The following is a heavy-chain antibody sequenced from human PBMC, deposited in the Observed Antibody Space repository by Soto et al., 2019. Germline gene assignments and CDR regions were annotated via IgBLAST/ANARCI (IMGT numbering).Heavy chain of an antibody. D-gene: IGHD2-21*02. CDR3: ARGGFYCGRDCHYYGMDV. J-gene: IGHJ6*02. CDR2: IYYSGST. CDR1: GGSISSGGYS. V-gene: IGHV4-31*03. Sequence: SETLSLTCTVSGGSISSGGYSWSWIRPHPGKGLEWIGYIYYSGSTYYNPSLKSRVTISVDTSKNQFSLKLSSVTAADTAVYYCARGGFYCGRDCHYYGMDVWGQGTTVTVSS.